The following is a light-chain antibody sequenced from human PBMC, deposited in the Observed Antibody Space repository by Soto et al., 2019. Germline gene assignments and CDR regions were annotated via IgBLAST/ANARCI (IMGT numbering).Light chain of an antibody. Sequence: DIQLTQSPSTLSASVGDRVTITCRASQYVGSWLAWYQQKPGKAPKLLISTASNLQSGVTSRFSGSGSATEFTITIRSLEDVESATCYWQRYNGTFGQGTSLDIK. CDR2: TAS. CDR1: QYVGSW. J-gene: IGKJ5*01. V-gene: IGKV1-5*03. CDR3: QRYNGT.